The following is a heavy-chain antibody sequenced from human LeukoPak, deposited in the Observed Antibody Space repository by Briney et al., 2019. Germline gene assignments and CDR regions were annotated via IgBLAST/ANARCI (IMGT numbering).Heavy chain of an antibody. Sequence: SETLSLTCTVSGGSISNYYWSWIRQPPGKGLEWIGYIYYSGSTNYNPSLKSRVTISVDTSKNQFSLKLGSVTAADTAVYYCARVSRCSGGSCYYFDYWGQGTLVTVSS. V-gene: IGHV4-59*01. J-gene: IGHJ4*02. CDR2: IYYSGST. CDR1: GGSISNYY. CDR3: ARVSRCSGGSCYYFDY. D-gene: IGHD2-15*01.